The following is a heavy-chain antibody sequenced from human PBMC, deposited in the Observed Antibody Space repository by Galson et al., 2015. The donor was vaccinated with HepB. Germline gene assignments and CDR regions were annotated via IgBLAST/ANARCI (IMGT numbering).Heavy chain of an antibody. CDR1: GFTFSSDW. J-gene: IGHJ4*02. CDR3: ARDPDIVRGVSFDY. V-gene: IGHV3-7*03. CDR2: IDQNGRQK. D-gene: IGHD3-10*01. Sequence: SLRLSCAASGFTFSSDWMNWVRQAPGKGLEWVANIDQNGRQKNYVDSVEGRFTISRDNAKNSLYQEMNSLRADDTAVYYCARDPDIVRGVSFDYWGQGALVTVSS.